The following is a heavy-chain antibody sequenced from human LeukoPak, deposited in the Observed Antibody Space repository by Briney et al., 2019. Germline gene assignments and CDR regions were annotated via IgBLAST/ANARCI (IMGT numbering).Heavy chain of an antibody. CDR2: IIPIFGTA. D-gene: IGHD3-10*01. Sequence: SVKVSCKASGGTFISYASSWVRQAPGQGLEWRGGIIPIFGTANYAQKFQGRVTITPDESTSTAYMELSSLRSEDTAVYYCAGLPRTMVRGKRNFQHWGQGTLVTVSS. J-gene: IGHJ1*01. V-gene: IGHV1-69*01. CDR3: AGLPRTMVRGKRNFQH. CDR1: GGTFISYA.